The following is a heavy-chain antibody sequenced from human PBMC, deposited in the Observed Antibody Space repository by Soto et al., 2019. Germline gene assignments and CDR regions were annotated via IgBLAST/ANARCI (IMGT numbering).Heavy chain of an antibody. J-gene: IGHJ3*02. D-gene: IGHD3-9*01. Sequence: HGESLKISCKGSGYRFTDYWIGWVRQMSGKGLEWMAIINPSDSDIRYSPSFQGQVTISADKSITTAYLQWISLKASDTAMYYCARTRDAILTGYRGRDAFDIWGQGTMVTVSS. CDR2: INPSDSDI. V-gene: IGHV5-51*01. CDR1: GYRFTDYW. CDR3: ARTRDAILTGYRGRDAFDI.